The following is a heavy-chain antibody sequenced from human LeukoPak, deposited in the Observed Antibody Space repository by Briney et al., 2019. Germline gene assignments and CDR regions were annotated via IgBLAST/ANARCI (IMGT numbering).Heavy chain of an antibody. J-gene: IGHJ1*01. CDR2: IIPIFGTA. CDR1: GGTFSSYA. Sequence: ASVKVSCKASGGTFSSYAISWVRQAPGQGLEWMGGIIPIFGTANYAQKFQGRVTITADKSTSTAYMELSSLRSEDTAVYYCASGGVSTVTTSRGYFQHWGQGTLVTVSS. V-gene: IGHV1-69*06. D-gene: IGHD4-17*01. CDR3: ASGGVSTVTTSRGYFQH.